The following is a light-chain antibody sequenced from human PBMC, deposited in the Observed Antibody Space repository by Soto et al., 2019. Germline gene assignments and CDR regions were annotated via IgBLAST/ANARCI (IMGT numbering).Light chain of an antibody. J-gene: IGKJ5*01. CDR3: QQRSNWPPIN. V-gene: IGKV3-11*01. CDR1: QSVSSY. Sequence: DIVFTQSPSNLSLSPLERATLSFIASQSVSSYLSWYQQKPGQAPRLLIYDASNRATGIPARFSGSGSGTDFTLTISSLEPEDFAVYYCQQRSNWPPINFGQGTRLEIK. CDR2: DAS.